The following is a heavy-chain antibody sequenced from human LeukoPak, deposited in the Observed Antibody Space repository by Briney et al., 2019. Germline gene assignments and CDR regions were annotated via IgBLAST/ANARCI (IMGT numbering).Heavy chain of an antibody. CDR1: GGSISSYY. Sequence: PSETLSLTCTASGGSISSYYWNWIRQPPGKGLEWIGYIYYSGITNYNPSLTSRVTISVGTSKNQFSLRLSSVTAADTAVYYCARAPGDYDSRGYRTYYFDHWGQGTLVTVSS. D-gene: IGHD3-22*01. CDR2: IYYSGIT. CDR3: ARAPGDYDSRGYRTYYFDH. V-gene: IGHV4-59*01. J-gene: IGHJ4*02.